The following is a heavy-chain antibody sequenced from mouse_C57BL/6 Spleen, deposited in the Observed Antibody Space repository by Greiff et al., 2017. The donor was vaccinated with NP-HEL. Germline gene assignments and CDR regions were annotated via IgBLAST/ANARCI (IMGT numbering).Heavy chain of an antibody. CDR3: ARFRGLKDYAMDY. V-gene: IGHV2-2*01. CDR1: GFSLTSYG. J-gene: IGHJ4*01. D-gene: IGHD1-3*01. Sequence: VSGFSLTSYGVHWVRQSPGKGLEWLGVIWSGGSKDYNAAFISRLSISKDNSKSQVFFKMNRLQADDTAIYYCARFRGLKDYAMDYWGQGTSVTVSS. CDR2: IWSGGSK.